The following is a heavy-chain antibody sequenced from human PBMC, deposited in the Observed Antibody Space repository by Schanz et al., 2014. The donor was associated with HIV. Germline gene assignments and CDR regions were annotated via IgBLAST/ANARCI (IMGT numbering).Heavy chain of an antibody. CDR2: VSGYNANT. D-gene: IGHD4-17*01. CDR1: GYTFTNYG. CDR3: ARRRYGDYGSYGMDV. Sequence: QVQLVQSGAEVKKPGASVTVSCKASGYTFTNYGVNWVRQAPGQGPEWMGWVSGYNANTEFARVFQGRVTMTRNTSISTAYMELSSLRSEDTAVYYCARRRYGDYGSYGMDVWGQGTPVTVSS. J-gene: IGHJ6*02. V-gene: IGHV1-18*01.